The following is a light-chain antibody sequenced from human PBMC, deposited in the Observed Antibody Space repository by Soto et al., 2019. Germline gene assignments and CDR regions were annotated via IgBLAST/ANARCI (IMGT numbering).Light chain of an antibody. CDR3: QQYYSSPFT. Sequence: DIVMTQSPDSLAVSLGERATINCKASQSVLYGSNNNNYLAWYQQKPGQPPKLLIYWASTRESGVPDRFSGSGSGTDFTLTISSLQAEDVAVYYCQQYYSSPFTFGGGTKVDIK. CDR2: WAS. J-gene: IGKJ4*01. V-gene: IGKV4-1*01. CDR1: QSVLYGSNNNNY.